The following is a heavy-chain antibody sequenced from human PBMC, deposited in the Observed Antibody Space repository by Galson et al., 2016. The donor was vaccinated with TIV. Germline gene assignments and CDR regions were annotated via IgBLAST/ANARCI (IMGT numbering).Heavy chain of an antibody. CDR3: ARGRGYCTTTSCYMDY. CDR2: IIESGRTI. V-gene: IGHV3-48*03. Sequence: SLRLSCAATGFSFSSYEMNWVRQAPGKGLEWVSYIIESGRTICYADSVKGRFTISRDNAKNSLYLQMNSLRAEDTAVYYCARGRGYCTTTSCYMDYWGQGTLVTVSS. D-gene: IGHD2-2*02. J-gene: IGHJ4*02. CDR1: GFSFSSYE.